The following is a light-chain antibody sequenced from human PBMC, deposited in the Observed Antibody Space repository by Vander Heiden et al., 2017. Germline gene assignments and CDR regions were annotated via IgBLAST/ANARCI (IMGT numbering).Light chain of an antibody. CDR2: ATS. CDR1: QSISAW. J-gene: IGKJ1*01. Sequence: DIQMTQSPSSVSASVGDRVTITCRASQSISAWLAWYQQKPGKAPDLLIYATSTLQTGVPSRFSGSGSGTNFSLTITSLQPEDFATYYCQQANSFPSTFGQGTKVEI. V-gene: IGKV1-12*01. CDR3: QQANSFPST.